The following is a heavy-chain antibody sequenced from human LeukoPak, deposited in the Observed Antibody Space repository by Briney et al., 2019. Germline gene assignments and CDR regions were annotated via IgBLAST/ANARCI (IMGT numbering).Heavy chain of an antibody. CDR3: ARGPTISETGYFDF. V-gene: IGHV4-34*01. J-gene: IGHJ4*03. Sequence: SETLSLTCAVYGGSFSRYYWSWIRQSPGKGLEWIAEIDHPGDTNYNPSVKSRVTISVDTSKNQFSLKVRSLSAADTAVYYCARGPTISETGYFDFWGQGTLVTVSS. CDR2: IDHPGDT. D-gene: IGHD1-1*01. CDR1: GGSFSRYY.